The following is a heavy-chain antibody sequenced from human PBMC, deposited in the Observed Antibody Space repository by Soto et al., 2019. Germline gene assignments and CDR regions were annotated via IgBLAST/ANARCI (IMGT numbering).Heavy chain of an antibody. CDR2: ISGSGGST. D-gene: IGHD2-2*01. V-gene: IGHV3-23*01. Sequence: GGSLRLSCAASGFTFSTYDLNWVRQSPGKGLEWVSSISGSGGSTNYAYSVKGRFTISRDNSKNTLYLRMNSLRAEDTAVYYCAKALTNIVVVPAAMGSGMDGWGQGTTVTVSS. CDR3: AKALTNIVVVPAAMGSGMDG. CDR1: GFTFSTYD. J-gene: IGHJ6*02.